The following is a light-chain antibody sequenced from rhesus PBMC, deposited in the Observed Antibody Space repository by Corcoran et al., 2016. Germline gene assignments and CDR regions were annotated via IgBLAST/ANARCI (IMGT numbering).Light chain of an antibody. V-gene: IGKV6-55*01. Sequence: EIVLTQSPAFQSVTLKEKVTITCQASQKIGSSLHWYQQKPGQSPKVLIKDASQSISGVPSRFSGSGSGTDFNLTINSLEAEDAGTYFCQQSNSYPLTFGGGTKVEFK. J-gene: IGKJ4*01. CDR3: QQSNSYPLT. CDR1: QKIGSS. CDR2: DAS.